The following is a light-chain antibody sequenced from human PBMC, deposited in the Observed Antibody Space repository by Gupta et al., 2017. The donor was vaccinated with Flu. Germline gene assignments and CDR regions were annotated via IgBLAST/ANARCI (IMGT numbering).Light chain of an antibody. J-gene: IGKJ1*01. CDR3: QQRRSWPT. CDR2: EAS. CDR1: QSVDNY. V-gene: IGKV3-11*01. Sequence: ILTQSPALLSLSPGERATLSCRASQSVDNYLAWYQQKPGQSPRLLIYEASNRATGVPVRFRGSGSGTDFTLTITSVAPDDFAVYYCQQRRSWPTFGLGTKV.